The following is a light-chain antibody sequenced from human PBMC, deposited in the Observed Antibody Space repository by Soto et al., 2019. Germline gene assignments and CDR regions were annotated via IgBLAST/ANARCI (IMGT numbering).Light chain of an antibody. J-gene: IGLJ1*01. CDR1: SSDVGRYDY. V-gene: IGLV2-14*01. CDR3: SSFTDSRVYV. Sequence: QSVLTQPASVSGSPGQSITTSCTGTSSDVGRYDYVSWYQHHPGKAPKLIIYVVSDRPSGVSNRFSGSKYGNTTSLTISGLQAEDEADYYCSSFTDSRVYVFGSGTKVTVL. CDR2: VVS.